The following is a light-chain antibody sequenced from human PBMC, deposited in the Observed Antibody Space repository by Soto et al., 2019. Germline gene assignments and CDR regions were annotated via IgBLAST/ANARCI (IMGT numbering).Light chain of an antibody. CDR2: DVS. CDR3: CSYAGSYNYV. CDR1: SSDVGGYNY. Sequence: QSALTQPRSVSGSPGQSVTISCTGTSSDVGGYNYVSWYQQHPGKAPKLMIYDVSKRPSGVPDRFSGSKSGNTASLTISGLQAEYEADYYCCSYAGSYNYVFGTGTKVTVL. V-gene: IGLV2-11*01. J-gene: IGLJ1*01.